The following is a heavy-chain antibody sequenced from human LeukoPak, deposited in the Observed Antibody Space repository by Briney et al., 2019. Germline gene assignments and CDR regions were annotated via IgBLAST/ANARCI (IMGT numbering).Heavy chain of an antibody. J-gene: IGHJ4*02. D-gene: IGHD5-18*01. CDR1: GFTFSSYW. Sequence: GGSLRLSCAASGFTFSSYWMSWVRQAPGKGLEWVVNIKQDGSEKYYVDSVKGRFTISRDNAKNSLYLQMNSLRAEDTAVYYCARCIYTAMVSYWGQGTLVTVSS. CDR3: ARCIYTAMVSY. V-gene: IGHV3-7*01. CDR2: IKQDGSEK.